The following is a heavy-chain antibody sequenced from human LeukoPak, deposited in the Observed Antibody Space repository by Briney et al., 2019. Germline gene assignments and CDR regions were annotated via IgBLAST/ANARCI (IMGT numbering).Heavy chain of an antibody. CDR1: GGSFSGYY. CDR3: ARGQRSTSSWIHGRGGRSGSNWFDP. V-gene: IGHV4-34*01. J-gene: IGHJ5*02. D-gene: IGHD2-2*01. CDR2: INHSGST. Sequence: PSETLSLTCAVYGGSFSGYYWSWIRQPPGKGLEWIGEINHSGSTNYNPSLKSRVTISVDTSKNQFSLKLSSVTAADTAVYYCARGQRSTSSWIHGRGGRSGSNWFDPWGQGTLVTVSS.